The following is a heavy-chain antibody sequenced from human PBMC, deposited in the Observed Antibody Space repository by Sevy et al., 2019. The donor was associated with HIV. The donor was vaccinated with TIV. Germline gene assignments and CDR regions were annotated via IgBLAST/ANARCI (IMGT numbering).Heavy chain of an antibody. Sequence: ASVKVSCKASGYSFTNYAIHWVRQAPGQGLEWMGWIKADNGNIKYSQRFQGRLTITRDTSATTAYMELSGLRSEDTALYFCARGKGGIFGVVVGQFDSWGQGTLVTVSS. D-gene: IGHD3-3*01. V-gene: IGHV1-3*01. CDR3: ARGKGGIFGVVVGQFDS. CDR2: IKADNGNI. J-gene: IGHJ4*02. CDR1: GYSFTNYA.